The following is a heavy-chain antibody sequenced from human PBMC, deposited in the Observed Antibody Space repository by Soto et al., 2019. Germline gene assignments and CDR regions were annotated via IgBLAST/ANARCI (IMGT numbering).Heavy chain of an antibody. CDR2: IKSKNDGGTT. D-gene: IGHD6-19*01. V-gene: IGHV3-15*07. CDR1: GFTFNNAW. J-gene: IGHJ4*02. CDR3: TTDQSRGWGHGFDY. Sequence: EVQLVESGGGLVKPGGSLRLSCAASGFTFNNAWMNWVRQAPGKGLEWVGRIKSKNDGGTTDYAAPAKGKFTMSGDDSKDTLYLQMNSLKTEDTAVYYCTTDQSRGWGHGFDYWGQGTLVTVSS.